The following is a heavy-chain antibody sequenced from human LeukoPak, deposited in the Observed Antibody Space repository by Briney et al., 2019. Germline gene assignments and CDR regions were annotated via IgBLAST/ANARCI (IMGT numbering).Heavy chain of an antibody. CDR1: GFTFSSYE. CDR3: ASGIQWLLQPWGAFDI. V-gene: IGHV3-48*03. Sequence: PGGSLRLSCAAPGFTFSSYEMNRVRQAPGKGLEWVSYISSTASTVYYATSVKGRFTISRDNAKHSLYLQISSLRAEDTAVYYCASGIQWLLQPWGAFDIWGQGTMVTVSS. D-gene: IGHD6-19*01. CDR2: ISSTASTV. J-gene: IGHJ3*02.